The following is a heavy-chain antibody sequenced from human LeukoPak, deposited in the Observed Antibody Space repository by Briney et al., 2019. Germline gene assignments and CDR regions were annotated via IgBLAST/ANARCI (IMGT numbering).Heavy chain of an antibody. CDR1: GGSISSYY. J-gene: IGHJ4*02. CDR2: IYYSGST. CDR3: ARHLPNSKGFGELLNFDY. V-gene: IGHV4-59*08. Sequence: SETLSLTCTVSGGSISSYYWSWIRQPPGKGLEWIGYIYYSGSTNYNPSLKSRVTISVDTSKNQFSLKLSSVTAADTAVYYCARHLPNSKGFGELLNFDYWGQGTLVTVSS. D-gene: IGHD3-10*01.